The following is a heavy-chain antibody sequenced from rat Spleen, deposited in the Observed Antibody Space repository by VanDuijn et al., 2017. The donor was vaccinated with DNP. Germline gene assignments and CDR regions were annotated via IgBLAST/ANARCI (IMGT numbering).Heavy chain of an antibody. Sequence: EVQLVESGGGLVQPGRSLKLSCAASGFTFSAYYMAWVRQAPAKGLEWVAYIGSAAYAPYYGDSVKGRFTISRDNAKSTLYLQMNSLRSEDMATYYCVRWNSGHFDYWGQGGMVTVSS. V-gene: IGHV5-22*01. D-gene: IGHD4-3*01. CDR3: VRWNSGHFDY. CDR2: IGSAAYAP. CDR1: GFTFSAYY. J-gene: IGHJ2*01.